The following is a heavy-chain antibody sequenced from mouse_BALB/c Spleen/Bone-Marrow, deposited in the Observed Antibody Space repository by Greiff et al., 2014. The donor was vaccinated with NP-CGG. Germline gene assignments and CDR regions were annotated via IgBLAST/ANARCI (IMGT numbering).Heavy chain of an antibody. V-gene: IGHV5-4*02. CDR1: GFTFSDYY. CDR2: ISDGGSYT. J-gene: IGHJ1*01. Sequence: EVKLVESGGGLVKPGGSLKLSCAASGFTFSDYYMYWVRQTPEKGLEWVATISDGGSYTYYPDSVKGRFTISRDNAKNSLYLQMTSPKSEDTAMYYCARDAYYYGSSYWYFDVWGAGTTVTVSS. CDR3: ARDAYYYGSSYWYFDV. D-gene: IGHD1-1*01.